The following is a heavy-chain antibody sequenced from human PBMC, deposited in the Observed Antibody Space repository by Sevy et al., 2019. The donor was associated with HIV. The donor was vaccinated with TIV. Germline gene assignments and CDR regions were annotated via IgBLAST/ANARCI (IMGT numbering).Heavy chain of an antibody. CDR2: ISTDGNIK. CDR1: GFSFSNYA. D-gene: IGHD3-22*01. CDR3: SSHYYDSTGYYYPLDY. J-gene: IGHJ4*02. V-gene: IGHV3-30*04. Sequence: GGSLRLSCTASGFSFSNYAMYWVRQAPGEGLEWVAVISTDGNIKDYAHSVKGGFTMTRDNFKNTLYLQMNSLGADDSAVYYCSSHYYDSTGYYYPLDYWGLGTLVTVSS.